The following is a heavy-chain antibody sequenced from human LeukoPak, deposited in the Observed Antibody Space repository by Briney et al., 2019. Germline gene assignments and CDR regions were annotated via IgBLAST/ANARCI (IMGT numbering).Heavy chain of an antibody. V-gene: IGHV3-21*01. CDR1: GFTFSSYS. D-gene: IGHD1-26*01. CDR2: ISSSSSYI. Sequence: GGSLRLSCAASGFTFSSYSKNWVRQAPGKGLEWVSSISSSSSYIYYADSVKGRFTISRDNAKNSLYLQMNSLRAEDTAVYYCVRKVGATTDYWGQGTLVTVSS. CDR3: VRKVGATTDY. J-gene: IGHJ4*02.